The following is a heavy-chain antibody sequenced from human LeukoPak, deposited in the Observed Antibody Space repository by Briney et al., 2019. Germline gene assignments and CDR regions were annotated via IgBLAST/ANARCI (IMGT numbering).Heavy chain of an antibody. D-gene: IGHD3-10*01. CDR3: AKLARRYYYGSGRDGMDV. CDR1: GFTFSSYA. CDR2: ISGSGGST. J-gene: IGHJ6*04. Sequence: GGSLRLYCAASGFTFSSYAMSWVRQAPGKGLEWVSAISGSGGSTYYADSVKGRFTISRDNSKNTLYLQMNSLRAEDTAVYYCAKLARRYYYGSGRDGMDVWGKGTTVTVSS. V-gene: IGHV3-23*01.